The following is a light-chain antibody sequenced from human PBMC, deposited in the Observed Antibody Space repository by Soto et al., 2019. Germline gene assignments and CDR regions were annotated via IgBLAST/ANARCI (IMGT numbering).Light chain of an antibody. CDR3: SSYTSRSTLV. Sequence: QSVLTQPASVSGSPGQSITISCTGTNSDVGGYNYVSWYQQRPGKAPKPIISEVSARPSGVSNRFSGSKSGNTASLTISGLQAEDAADYFCSSYTSRSTLVFGVGTKLTVL. CDR2: EVS. J-gene: IGLJ3*02. V-gene: IGLV2-14*01. CDR1: NSDVGGYNY.